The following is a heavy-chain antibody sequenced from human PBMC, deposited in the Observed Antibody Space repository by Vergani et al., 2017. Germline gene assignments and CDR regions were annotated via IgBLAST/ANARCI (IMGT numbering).Heavy chain of an antibody. J-gene: IGHJ6*02. D-gene: IGHD2-2*01. CDR1: GGTFSSYA. V-gene: IGHV1-69*13. Sequence: QVQLVQSGAEVKKPGSSVKVSCKASGGTFSSYAISWVRQAPGQGLEWMGRIIPILDTTNYAQKFQGRVTITADESTNTAYMELSSLRSEDTAVYYCVSGELYARDHYGVDVWGRGTTVTVSS. CDR2: IIPILDTT. CDR3: VSGELYARDHYGVDV.